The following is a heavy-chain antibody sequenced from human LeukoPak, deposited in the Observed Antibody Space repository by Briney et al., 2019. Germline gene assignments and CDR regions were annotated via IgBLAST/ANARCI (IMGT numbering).Heavy chain of an antibody. CDR1: GGSISSSNW. Sequence: SETLSLTCAVSGGSISSSNWWSWVRQPPGKGLEWIGSIYYSGSTYYNPSLKSRVTISVDTSKNQFSLKLSSVTAADTAVYYCGRVSGERRWGGYNWVDPWGQGTLVTVSS. CDR2: IYYSGST. D-gene: IGHD3-10*01. V-gene: IGHV4-4*02. CDR3: GRVSGERRWGGYNWVDP. J-gene: IGHJ5*02.